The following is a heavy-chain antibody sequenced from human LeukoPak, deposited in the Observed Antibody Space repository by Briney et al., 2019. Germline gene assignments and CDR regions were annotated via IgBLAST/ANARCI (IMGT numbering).Heavy chain of an antibody. CDR3: ATSCSYGTGFDN. D-gene: IGHD2-2*01. J-gene: IGHJ4*02. V-gene: IGHV3-23*01. CDR1: GFTFSSYA. Sequence: GGSLRLSCTASGFTFSSYAMSWVRQAPGKGLEWVSAISGSGGSTYYADSVKGRFTISRDNSKNTLYLQMNGLRAEDTAVYYCATSCSYGTGFDNWGQGTLVTVSS. CDR2: ISGSGGST.